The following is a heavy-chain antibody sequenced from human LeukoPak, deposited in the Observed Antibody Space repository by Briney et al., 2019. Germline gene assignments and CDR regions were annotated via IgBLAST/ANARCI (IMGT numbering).Heavy chain of an antibody. CDR1: GGSFSGFY. J-gene: IGHJ4*02. Sequence: SETLSLTCGVSGGSFSGFYWSWVRQPPGKGLEWIGEINHSGSTNYNPSLKSRVTMSVDTSKNQFSLKVSSVTAADTAVYYCARGRGDSSTHYYVPLFIWGQGTLVTVSS. CDR3: ARGRGDSSTHYYVPLFI. D-gene: IGHD3-22*01. CDR2: INHSGST. V-gene: IGHV4-34*01.